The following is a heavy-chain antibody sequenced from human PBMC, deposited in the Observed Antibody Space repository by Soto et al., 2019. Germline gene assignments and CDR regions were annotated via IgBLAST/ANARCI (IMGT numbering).Heavy chain of an antibody. CDR2: IYYSGST. V-gene: IGHV4-31*03. J-gene: IGHJ6*03. CDR1: GGSISSGGYY. CDR3: ARQTLGYSYGYPDYYYYYYMDV. Sequence: SETLSLTCTVSGGSISSGGYYWSWIRQHPGKGLEWIGYIYYSGSTNYNPSLKSRVTISVDTSKNQFSLKLSSVTAADTAVYYCARQTLGYSYGYPDYYYYYYMDVWGKGTTVTVSS. D-gene: IGHD5-18*01.